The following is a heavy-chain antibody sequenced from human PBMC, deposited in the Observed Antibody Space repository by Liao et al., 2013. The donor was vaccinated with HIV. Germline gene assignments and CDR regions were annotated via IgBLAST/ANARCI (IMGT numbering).Heavy chain of an antibody. J-gene: IGHJ2*01. V-gene: IGHV4-39*07. CDR3: ARSTVDYSYFDL. D-gene: IGHD4-11*01. Sequence: QLQLQESGPGLVKPSETLSLTCGVSGGSISSSNYYWGWIRQSPGKGLEWIGNIYYTGSTYYSPSLKSRVTISLDTSNNQFSLKLNSVTDADTAVYYCARSTVDYSYFDLWGRGTLVTVSS. CDR1: GGSISSSNYY. CDR2: IYYTGST.